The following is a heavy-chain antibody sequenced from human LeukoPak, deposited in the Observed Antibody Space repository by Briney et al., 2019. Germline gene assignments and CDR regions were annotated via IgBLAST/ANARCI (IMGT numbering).Heavy chain of an antibody. D-gene: IGHD3-10*01. J-gene: IGHJ6*03. V-gene: IGHV4-38-2*01. CDR1: GYSISSGYY. CDR2: IYHSGST. Sequence: SETLSLTCAVSGYSISSGYYWGWIRQPPGKGLEWIGSIYHSGSTYYNPSLKSRVTISVDTSKNQFSLKLSSVTAADTAVYYCASMGFGEFYYCYYYRDVWGKGTTVTVSS. CDR3: ASMGFGEFYYCYYYRDV.